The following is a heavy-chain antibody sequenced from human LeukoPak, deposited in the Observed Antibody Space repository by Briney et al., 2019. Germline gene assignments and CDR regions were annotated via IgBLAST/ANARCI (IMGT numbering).Heavy chain of an antibody. V-gene: IGHV3-21*01. CDR2: INSSSTYI. CDR1: GFTFSSYS. J-gene: IGHJ4*02. Sequence: GGSLILSCRAPGFTFSSYSMNWGRQAPGKGLEWVSSINSSSTYIYYADSVKGRFTISRENAKSSLYLQMNSLRAEDTAVYYCASAYYYDSSAYFLYYFDYWGQGTLVTVSS. D-gene: IGHD3-22*01. CDR3: ASAYYYDSSAYFLYYFDY.